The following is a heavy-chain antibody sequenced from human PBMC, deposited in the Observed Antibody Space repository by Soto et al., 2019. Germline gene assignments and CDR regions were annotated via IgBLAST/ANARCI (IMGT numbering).Heavy chain of an antibody. J-gene: IGHJ6*02. D-gene: IGHD4-17*01. CDR3: AKDFPYLMTKVTQQYYYYGMDV. Sequence: SQRHPCAAAGGTCISYGRHCVRQAQGKGLEWVAVIAYDGSNKYYADSVKGRFTISRANSKNTLYLQMNSLRAEDTAVYYCAKDFPYLMTKVTQQYYYYGMDVWVHGTTVTVSS. CDR2: IAYDGSNK. CDR1: GGTCISYG. V-gene: IGHV3-30*18.